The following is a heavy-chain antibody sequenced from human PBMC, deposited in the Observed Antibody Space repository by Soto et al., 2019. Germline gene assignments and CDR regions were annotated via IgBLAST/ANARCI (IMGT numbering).Heavy chain of an antibody. CDR2: INPDGSIT. Sequence: EVQLVESGGGLVQPGGSLRLSCAASGFTFSTSWMHWVRQTPGKGLVWVSHINPDGSITHYADSAKGRFTISRDNARNTLFLEMNNVRAEDTSVYFCARDIGYGGSWGQGTLVTVSS. CDR1: GFTFSTSW. J-gene: IGHJ4*02. CDR3: ARDIGYGGS. D-gene: IGHD2-15*01. V-gene: IGHV3-74*01.